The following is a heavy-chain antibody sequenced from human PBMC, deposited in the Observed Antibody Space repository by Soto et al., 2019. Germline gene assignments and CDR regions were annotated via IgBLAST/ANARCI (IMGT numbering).Heavy chain of an antibody. D-gene: IGHD5-18*01. CDR1: DSTFSNYA. CDR3: AQGYGYQFDY. V-gene: IGHV3-23*01. Sequence: GGSLRLSCAASDSTFSNYAMRWVRLAPGKGLEWVSTMSSGGGTYYADSVEGRFTLSRDISKNTLYLQMNSLRAEDTAVYYCAQGYGYQFDYWGQGALVTVSS. CDR2: MSSGGGT. J-gene: IGHJ4*02.